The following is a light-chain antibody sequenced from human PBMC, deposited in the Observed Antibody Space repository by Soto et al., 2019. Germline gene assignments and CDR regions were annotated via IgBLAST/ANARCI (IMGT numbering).Light chain of an antibody. V-gene: IGKV3-20*01. Sequence: EIVLKHSQGTLSLSPGERATLSCSASQSVSNNYLAWYQQKPGQAPRLLIYGASNRATGIPDRFSGSGSGTDFTLTISRLEPEDFAVYYCQQYGSSGTFGQGTKVDI. CDR3: QQYGSSGT. CDR1: QSVSNNY. J-gene: IGKJ1*01. CDR2: GAS.